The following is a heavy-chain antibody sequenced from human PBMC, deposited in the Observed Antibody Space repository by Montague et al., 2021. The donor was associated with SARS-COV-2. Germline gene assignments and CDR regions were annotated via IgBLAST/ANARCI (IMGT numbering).Heavy chain of an antibody. CDR1: GGSIDSYY. D-gene: IGHD2-21*02. CDR3: ARELQYNWFDP. V-gene: IGHV4-59*01. Sequence: SETLSLTCTVSGGSIDSYYWSWLRQTPGKGLEWIGYIYYRGTTNYNPSLESRVTMSVETSKNQFSLNLSSVTAADTAMYYCARELQYNWFDPWGQGTLVTVSS. J-gene: IGHJ5*02. CDR2: IYYRGTT.